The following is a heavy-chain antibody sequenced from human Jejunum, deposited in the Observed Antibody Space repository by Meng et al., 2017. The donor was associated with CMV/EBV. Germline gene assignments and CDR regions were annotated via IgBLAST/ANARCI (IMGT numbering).Heavy chain of an antibody. J-gene: IGHJ4*02. CDR3: ATGRFRGIASAGAMVN. V-gene: IGHV3-21*01. D-gene: IGHD6-13*01. CDR1: GLSFSNTS. CDR2: ISSGSNFI. Sequence: SGLSFSNTSMHWVRQAPGKGLEWVASISSGSNFIYYADSLKGRFTVSRDNAKNSLFLQMNSLRTEDTAVYYCATGRFRGIASAGAMVNWGQGTLVTVSS.